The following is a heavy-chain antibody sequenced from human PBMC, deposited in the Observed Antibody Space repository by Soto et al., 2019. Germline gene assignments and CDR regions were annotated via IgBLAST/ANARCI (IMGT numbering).Heavy chain of an antibody. Sequence: QITWKESGPPLVRPAQPLTLTCAFSGFSLTTTRMGVAWIRQPQGKALEWLALIYWDDDKRYSPSLKNRLTVSKDTSTNRVVLTITNISPDDTGTYFCAHAGDFDLLSFDRWGPGTLVTVSS. CDR1: GFSLTTTRMG. D-gene: IGHD2-15*01. CDR2: IYWDDDK. V-gene: IGHV2-5*02. CDR3: AHAGDFDLLSFDR. J-gene: IGHJ4*02.